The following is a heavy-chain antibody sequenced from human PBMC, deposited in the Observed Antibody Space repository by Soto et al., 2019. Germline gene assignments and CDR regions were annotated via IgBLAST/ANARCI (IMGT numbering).Heavy chain of an antibody. V-gene: IGHV3-33*01. CDR3: ARAPYYYDSSGYSEYFQH. J-gene: IGHJ1*01. CDR1: GFTFSSYG. CDR2: IWYDGSNK. D-gene: IGHD3-22*01. Sequence: QVQLVESGGGVVQPGRSLRLSCAASGFTFSSYGMHWVRQAPGKGLEWVAVIWYDGSNKYYADSVKGRFTISRDNSKNTLYLQMNSLRAEDTAVYYCARAPYYYDSSGYSEYFQHWGQGTLVTVSS.